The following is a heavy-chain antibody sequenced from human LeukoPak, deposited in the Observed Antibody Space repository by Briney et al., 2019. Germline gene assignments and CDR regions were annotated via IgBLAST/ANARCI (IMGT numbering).Heavy chain of an antibody. V-gene: IGHV4-4*02. J-gene: IGHJ4*02. D-gene: IGHD1-26*01. CDR2: VHLSGAT. Sequence: SGTLSLTCAVSGGSIMTTNWWSWVRQPPGKGLEWIGEVHLSGATNYNPSLESRVSMSIDTSKNQMSLKLTSVTAADTAIYFCTRESGAFSPFGFWGQGTLVTVSS. CDR1: GGSIMTTNW. CDR3: TRESGAFSPFGF.